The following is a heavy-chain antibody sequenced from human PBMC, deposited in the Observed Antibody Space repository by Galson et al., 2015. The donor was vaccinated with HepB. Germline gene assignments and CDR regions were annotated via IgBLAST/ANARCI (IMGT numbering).Heavy chain of an antibody. J-gene: IGHJ4*02. V-gene: IGHV1-24*01. CDR2: FDPEDGET. Sequence: SVKVSCKVSGYTLTELSMHWVRQAPGKGLEWMGGFDPEDGETIYAQKFQGRVTMTEDTSTDTAYMELSSLRSEDTAVYYCATDYYDSSGYYWASRGLRSWGQGTLVTVSS. CDR1: GYTLTELS. CDR3: ATDYYDSSGYYWASRGLRS. D-gene: IGHD3-22*01.